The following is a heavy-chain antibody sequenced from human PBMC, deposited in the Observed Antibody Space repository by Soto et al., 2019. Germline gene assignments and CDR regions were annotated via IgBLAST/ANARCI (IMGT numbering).Heavy chain of an antibody. V-gene: IGHV3-74*01. CDR1: GFTFSSYW. D-gene: IGHD3-3*01. CDR3: ARDPPPDYDFWSGYFDY. CDR2: INSDGSST. J-gene: IGHJ4*02. Sequence: VGSLRLSCAASGFTFSSYWMHWVRQAPGKGLVWVSRINSDGSSTSYADSVKGRFTISRDNAKNTLYLQMNSLRAEDTAVYYCARDPPPDYDFWSGYFDYWGQGTLVTVSS.